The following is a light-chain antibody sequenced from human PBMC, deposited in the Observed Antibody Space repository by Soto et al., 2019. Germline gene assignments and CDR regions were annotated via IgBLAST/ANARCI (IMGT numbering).Light chain of an antibody. CDR3: QQYNSRWT. Sequence: EIVMTQSPATLSVSPGERATLSCRASQSVSSNLAWYQQKPGQAPRLLIYGASTRATGIPARFSGGGSGTEFTLTITSLQSEDFAVYYCQQYNSRWTFGQGTKVDI. J-gene: IGKJ1*01. V-gene: IGKV3-15*01. CDR1: QSVSSN. CDR2: GAS.